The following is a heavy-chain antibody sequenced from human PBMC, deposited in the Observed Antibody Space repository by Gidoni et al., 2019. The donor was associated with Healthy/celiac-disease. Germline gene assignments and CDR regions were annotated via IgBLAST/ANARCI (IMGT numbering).Heavy chain of an antibody. V-gene: IGHV1-3*01. CDR1: GYTFTSYA. D-gene: IGHD2-2*01. J-gene: IGHJ6*02. Sequence: KKPGASVKVSCKASGYTFTSYAMHWVRQAPGQRLEWMGWINAGNGNTKYSQKFQGRVTITRDTSASTAYMELSSLRSEDTAVYYCARVSLYCSSTSCPLYYYYGMDVWGQGTTVTVSS. CDR2: INAGNGNT. CDR3: ARVSLYCSSTSCPLYYYYGMDV.